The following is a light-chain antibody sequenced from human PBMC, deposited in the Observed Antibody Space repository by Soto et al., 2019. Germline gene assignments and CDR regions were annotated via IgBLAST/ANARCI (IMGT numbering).Light chain of an antibody. CDR2: EVS. V-gene: IGLV2-14*01. Sequence: QSVLTQPASVSGSPGQSITISCTGTSSDIGNYDFVSWYQQVPGTAPKAMIYEVSSRPSGVSNRFSGSKSGNTASLTISGLQADEAYYYCSSYTTSTSFILFGGGTKVTVL. CDR1: SSDIGNYDF. J-gene: IGLJ2*01. CDR3: SSYTTSTSFIL.